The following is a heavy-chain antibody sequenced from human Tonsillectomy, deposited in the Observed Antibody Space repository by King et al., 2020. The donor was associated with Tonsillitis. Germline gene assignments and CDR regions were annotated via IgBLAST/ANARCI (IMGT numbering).Heavy chain of an antibody. CDR2: ISYSGST. D-gene: IGHD6-13*01. Sequence: QLQESGPGLVKPSETLSLTCTVSGGSIGSSSYYWSWIRQPPGKGLEWIGTISYSGSTYYNPSLKSRVTISLDTSKNQFSLKLTSVTAADTAVYYCARSLGTERWYYYYALDVWGQGTTVTVSS. V-gene: IGHV4-39*07. CDR1: GGSIGSSSYY. J-gene: IGHJ6*02. CDR3: ARSLGTERWYYYYALDV.